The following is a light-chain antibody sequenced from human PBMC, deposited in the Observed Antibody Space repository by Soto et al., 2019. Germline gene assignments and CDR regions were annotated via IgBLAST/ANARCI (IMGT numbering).Light chain of an antibody. CDR3: CSYSSSTTFYV. J-gene: IGLJ1*01. CDR1: SSDVGNCDY. Sequence: QSALTQPASVSGSPGQSITISCTGSSSDVGNCDYVSWYQQHPDKAPKLMIYEVTHRPSGVSNRFSGSKSGNTASLTISGLQAEDEADYYCCSYSSSTTFYVFGTGTKVTVL. CDR2: EVT. V-gene: IGLV2-14*01.